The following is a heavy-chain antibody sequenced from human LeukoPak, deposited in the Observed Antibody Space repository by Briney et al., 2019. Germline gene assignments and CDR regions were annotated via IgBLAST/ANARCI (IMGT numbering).Heavy chain of an antibody. J-gene: IGHJ4*02. Sequence: PGGSLRLSCAASGFTFSSYSMNWVRQAPGKGLEWVSSISGSSNIYSADSVKGRFAISRDNAKNSLYLQMSSLRAEDTAVYYCARVQRGSGWYYFDYWAREPWSLSP. CDR1: GFTFSSYS. D-gene: IGHD6-19*01. CDR2: ISGSSNI. V-gene: IGHV3-21*01. CDR3: ARVQRGSGWYYFDY.